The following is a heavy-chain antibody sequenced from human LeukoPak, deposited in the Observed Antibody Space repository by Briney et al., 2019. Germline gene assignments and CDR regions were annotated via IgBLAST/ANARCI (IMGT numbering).Heavy chain of an antibody. CDR1: GFTFSSYW. Sequence: QAGGSLRLSCAASGFTFSSYWMNWARQAPGKGLEWVASINHNGNVNYYVDSVKGRFTISRDNAKKSLYLQMNGLRVEDTAFYYCTKDLTPGGADVWGQGTTVTVSS. D-gene: IGHD3-10*01. V-gene: IGHV3-7*03. CDR3: TKDLTPGGADV. J-gene: IGHJ6*02. CDR2: INHNGNVN.